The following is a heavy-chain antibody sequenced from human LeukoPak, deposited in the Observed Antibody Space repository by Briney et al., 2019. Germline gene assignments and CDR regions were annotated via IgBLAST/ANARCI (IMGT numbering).Heavy chain of an antibody. Sequence: GASVKVSCKASGYTFTGYYMHWVRQAPGQGLEWMGWINPNSGGTNYAQKFQGRVTMTRDTSISTSYMELSSLRSDDTAVYYCARDGALRYPVDYWGQGTLVTVSS. J-gene: IGHJ4*02. CDR1: GYTFTGYY. CDR2: INPNSGGT. D-gene: IGHD3-9*01. V-gene: IGHV1-2*02. CDR3: ARDGALRYPVDY.